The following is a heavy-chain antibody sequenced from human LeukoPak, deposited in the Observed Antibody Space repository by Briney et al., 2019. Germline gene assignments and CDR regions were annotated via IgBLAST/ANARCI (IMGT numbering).Heavy chain of an antibody. CDR3: AKDLVTWASGNWYFDL. V-gene: IGHV3-23*01. J-gene: IGHJ2*01. Sequence: GGSLRLSCAASGFTFRSYGMSWVRQAPGKGLQWVSTMSATGSDIHHADSVKGRFTISRDNSKNTLYLQMNSLRAEDTAVYYCAKDLVTWASGNWYFDLWGRGTLVTVSS. CDR2: MSATGSDI. D-gene: IGHD2-21*02. CDR1: GFTFRSYG.